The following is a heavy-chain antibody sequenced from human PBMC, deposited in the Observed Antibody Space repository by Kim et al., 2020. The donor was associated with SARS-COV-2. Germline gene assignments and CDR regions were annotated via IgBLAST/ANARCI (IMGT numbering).Heavy chain of an antibody. Sequence: SETLSLTCAVSGYSFSSVAYYWSWIRRPPGRGLEWIGYISYSGSKYFNPSLQSRVTMSVDTSKNQFSLDLSSVTAADTAVYFCARDQGGRYVDYWGHGALVTVSS. CDR2: ISYSGSK. V-gene: IGHV4-30-4*01. CDR3: ARDQGGRYVDY. CDR1: GYSFSSVAYY. J-gene: IGHJ4*01. D-gene: IGHD1-1*01.